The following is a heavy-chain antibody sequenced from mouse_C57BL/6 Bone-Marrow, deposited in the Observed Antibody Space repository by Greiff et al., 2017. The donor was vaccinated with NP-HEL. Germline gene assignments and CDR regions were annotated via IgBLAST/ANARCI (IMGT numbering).Heavy chain of an antibody. D-gene: IGHD3-3*01. V-gene: IGHV5-12*01. CDR2: ISNGGGST. Sequence: EVNVVESGGGLVQPGGSLKLSCAASGFTFSDYYMYWVRQTPEKRLEWVAYISNGGGSTYYPDTVKGRFTISRDNAKNTLYLQMSRLKSEDTAMYYCARLLRGTFDYWGQGTTLTVSS. J-gene: IGHJ2*01. CDR1: GFTFSDYY. CDR3: ARLLRGTFDY.